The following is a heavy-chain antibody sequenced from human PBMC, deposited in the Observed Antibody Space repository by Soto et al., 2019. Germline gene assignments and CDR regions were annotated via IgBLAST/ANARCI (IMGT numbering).Heavy chain of an antibody. CDR3: GKEGCSGGICYGFDY. CDR2: MSGDGSDE. CDR1: GFTFRSYG. V-gene: IGHV3-30*18. D-gene: IGHD2-15*01. Sequence: QVQLVDSGGGVVQPGRSLRLSCAASGFTFRSYGMHWVRQAPGKGLEWVAVMSGDGSDEFYEETVKGRFTVSMDTSRNTLDLHMNSLRPEDTAVYYCGKEGCSGGICYGFDYWGQGTLVTVSS. J-gene: IGHJ4*02.